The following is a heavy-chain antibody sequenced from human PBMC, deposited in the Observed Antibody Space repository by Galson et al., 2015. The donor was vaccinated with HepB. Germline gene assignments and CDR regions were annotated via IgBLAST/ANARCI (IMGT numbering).Heavy chain of an antibody. CDR1: GYTFTTYG. Sequence: SVKVSCKASGYTFTTYGISWVRQAPGQGLEWMGWISAYNGNTDYAQHLQGRVTVTTDTSTNTAYMHLRSLRSDDTAMYYCARDYIATAGRIDFWGQGTLVTVS. CDR2: ISAYNGNT. V-gene: IGHV1-18*01. J-gene: IGHJ4*02. D-gene: IGHD6-13*01. CDR3: ARDYIATAGRIDF.